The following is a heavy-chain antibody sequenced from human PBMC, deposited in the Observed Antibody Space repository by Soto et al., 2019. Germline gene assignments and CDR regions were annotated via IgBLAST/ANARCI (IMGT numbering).Heavy chain of an antibody. V-gene: IGHV3-15*07. CDR3: TTDSYITSIIVRFDY. CDR2: VKSKNDGGIT. Sequence: PGGSLRLSCAASGFTFSNAWINWVRQAPGKGLEWVGRVKSKNDGGITDFAAPVKGRFAISRDDSKNMVYLEMNSLQTEDTAIYYCTTDSYITSIIVRFDYWGHGTLVTVSS. CDR1: GFTFSNAW. J-gene: IGHJ4*01. D-gene: IGHD3-22*01.